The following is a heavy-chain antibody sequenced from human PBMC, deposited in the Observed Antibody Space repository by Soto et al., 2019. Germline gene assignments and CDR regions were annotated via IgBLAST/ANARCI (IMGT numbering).Heavy chain of an antibody. CDR1: GGSISSYY. D-gene: IGHD3-3*01. J-gene: IGHJ6*02. CDR3: ARDPTPNYDFWSGLGYYGMDV. Sequence: SETLSLTCTVSGGSISSYYWSWIRQPPGKGLEWIGYIYYSGSTNYNPSLKSRVTISVDTSKNQFSLKLSSVTAAGTAVYYCARDPTPNYDFWSGLGYYGMDVWGQGTTVTVSS. CDR2: IYYSGST. V-gene: IGHV4-59*01.